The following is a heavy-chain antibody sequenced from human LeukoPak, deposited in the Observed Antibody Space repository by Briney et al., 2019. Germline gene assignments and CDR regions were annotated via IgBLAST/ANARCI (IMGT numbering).Heavy chain of an antibody. CDR2: LSGSGITT. J-gene: IGHJ4*01. CDR3: AKGIYSSGWSYFDY. Sequence: PGWSLRLSCAASGFTFSNSAMGWVRQAPGKGLEWVSTLSGSGITTYYADSVKGRFTISRDNSKNTLYLQMNSLRAEDTAVYYCAKGIYSSGWSYFDYWGHGTLVTVSS. D-gene: IGHD6-19*01. V-gene: IGHV3-23*01. CDR1: GFTFSNSA.